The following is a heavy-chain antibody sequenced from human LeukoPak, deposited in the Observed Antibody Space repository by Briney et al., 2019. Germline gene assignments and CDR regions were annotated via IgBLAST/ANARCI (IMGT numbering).Heavy chain of an antibody. CDR3: ARIKNMGGYYYDSSGYYFFDC. J-gene: IGHJ4*02. CDR1: GGSISSYY. V-gene: IGHV4-59*01. CDR2: ISYSGST. D-gene: IGHD3-22*01. Sequence: PSETLSLTCTVSGGSISSYYWSWIRQPPGKGLEWIGYISYSGSTNYNPSLKSRVTISVDTSKNQFSLKLSSVTAADTAAYFCARIKNMGGYYYDSSGYYFFDCWGQGTLVTVSS.